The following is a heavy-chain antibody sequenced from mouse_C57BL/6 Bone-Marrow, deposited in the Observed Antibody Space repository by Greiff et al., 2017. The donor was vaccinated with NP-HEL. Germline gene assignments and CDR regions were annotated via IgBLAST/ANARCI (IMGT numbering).Heavy chain of an antibody. J-gene: IGHJ3*01. CDR2: IYPSDSET. V-gene: IGHV1-61*01. Sequence: QVQLQQPGAELVRPGSSVKLSCKASGYTFTSYWMDWVKQRPGQGLEWIGNIYPSDSETHYNQKFKDKATLTVDKSSSTAYMQLSSLTSADSAVYYWARGPRFAYWGQGTLVTVSA. CDR1: GYTFTSYW. CDR3: ARGPRFAY.